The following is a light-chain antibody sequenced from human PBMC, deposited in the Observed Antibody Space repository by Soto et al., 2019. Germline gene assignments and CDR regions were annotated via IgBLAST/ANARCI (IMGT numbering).Light chain of an antibody. CDR2: DAS. CDR1: QTVSGW. Sequence: DIQMTQSPSSLSASVGDRVTITCRASQTVSGWLAWYQQKPGKAPKLLIYDASSLENGVPSRFSGRESGTEFTLTSSSLQPDDLGTYYCQQYKSGYTFGQGTKLAIK. J-gene: IGKJ2*01. V-gene: IGKV1-5*01. CDR3: QQYKSGYT.